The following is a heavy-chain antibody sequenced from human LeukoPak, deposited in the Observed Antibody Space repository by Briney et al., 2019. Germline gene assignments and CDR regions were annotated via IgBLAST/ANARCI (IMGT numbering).Heavy chain of an antibody. D-gene: IGHD3-9*01. CDR1: GFTFSSYS. CDR3: AKGSNYDILTGSNHNWFDP. Sequence: GGSLRLSCAASGFTFSSYSMNWVRQAPGKGLEWVSGISWNSGSIGYADSVKGRFTISRDNAKNSLYLQMNSLRAEDMALYYCAKGSNYDILTGSNHNWFDPWGQGTLVTVSS. CDR2: ISWNSGSI. V-gene: IGHV3-9*03. J-gene: IGHJ5*02.